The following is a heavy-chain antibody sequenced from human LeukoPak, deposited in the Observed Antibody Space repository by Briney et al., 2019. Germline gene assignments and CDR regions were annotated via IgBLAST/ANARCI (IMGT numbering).Heavy chain of an antibody. CDR2: ISSSSSYI. CDR1: GFTFSDYY. Sequence: GGSLRLSCAASGFTFSDYYMSWVRQAPGKGLEWVSSISSSSSYIYYADSVKGRFTISRDNAKNSLYLQMNSLRAEDSAVYYCARGARQLWLNNWFDPWGQGTLVTVSS. CDR3: ARGARQLWLNNWFDP. V-gene: IGHV3-21*01. D-gene: IGHD5-18*01. J-gene: IGHJ5*02.